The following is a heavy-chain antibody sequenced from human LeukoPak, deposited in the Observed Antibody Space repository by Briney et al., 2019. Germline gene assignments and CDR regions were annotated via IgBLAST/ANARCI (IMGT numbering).Heavy chain of an antibody. J-gene: IGHJ4*02. CDR3: ARDAQRGFDYSNSLEY. V-gene: IGHV3-33*01. Sequence: GGSLRLSCAAAGFTFNHYGMHWVRQAPGKGLQWVAVIWSDGTNQYYADSVKGRFTISRDDSGNTVYLQMNSLRPADTGVYHCARDAQRGFDYSNSLEYWGQGTPVTVST. CDR2: IWSDGTNQ. CDR1: GFTFNHYG. D-gene: IGHD4-11*01.